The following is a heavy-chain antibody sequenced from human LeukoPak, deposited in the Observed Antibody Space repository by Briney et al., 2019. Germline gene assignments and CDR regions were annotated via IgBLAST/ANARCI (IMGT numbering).Heavy chain of an antibody. V-gene: IGHV4-34*01. Sequence: SETLSLTCAVYGGSFSGYYWSWIRQPPGKGLEWMGEINHSGSTNYNPSLKSRVTISVDTSKNQFSLKLSSVTAADTAVYYCARPNPLGSFNSSSWYDYWGQGTLVTVSS. CDR2: INHSGST. CDR3: ARPNPLGSFNSSSWYDY. D-gene: IGHD6-13*01. J-gene: IGHJ4*02. CDR1: GGSFSGYY.